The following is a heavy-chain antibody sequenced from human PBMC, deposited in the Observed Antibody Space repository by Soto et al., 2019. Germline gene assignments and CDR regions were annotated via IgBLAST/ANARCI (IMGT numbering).Heavy chain of an antibody. D-gene: IGHD4-4*01. J-gene: IGHJ4*02. CDR2: VYYTGTT. V-gene: IGHV4-39*01. CDR1: GGSISSTDHY. CDR3: ARHSNRNYGLYYFDY. Sequence: SEPLSLTCTVSGGSISSTDHYWGWIRQSPGKGLEWIGSVYYTGTTYYNPSLKSRVTISVDASKSQFSLKVSSATAADTAVYYCARHSNRNYGLYYFDYWGLGALVTVSS.